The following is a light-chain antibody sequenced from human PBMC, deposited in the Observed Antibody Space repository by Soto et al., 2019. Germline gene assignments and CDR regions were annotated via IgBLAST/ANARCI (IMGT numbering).Light chain of an antibody. Sequence: ETVLTQSPATLSLSPGERATLSCRASQSVDIYLAWYQQKSGQAPRLLIYDASNRATGIPARFSGSGSGTDFTLTISSLEPEDFAVYYCQQRKIWPPITFGQGTDWRL. V-gene: IGKV3-11*01. CDR3: QQRKIWPPIT. CDR1: QSVDIY. CDR2: DAS. J-gene: IGKJ5*01.